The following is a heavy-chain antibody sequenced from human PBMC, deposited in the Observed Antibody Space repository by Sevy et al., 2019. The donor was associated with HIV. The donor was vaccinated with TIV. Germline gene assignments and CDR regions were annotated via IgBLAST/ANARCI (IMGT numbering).Heavy chain of an antibody. CDR3: ARIAVAGRRGWFDP. CDR2: ISSSGSTI. Sequence: GGSLRLSCAASGFTFSDYYMSWIRQAPGNGLEWVSYISSSGSTIYYADSVKGRFTISRDNAKNSLYLQMNSLRAEDTAVYYCARIAVAGRRGWFDPWGQGTLVTVSS. CDR1: GFTFSDYY. V-gene: IGHV3-11*01. D-gene: IGHD6-19*01. J-gene: IGHJ5*02.